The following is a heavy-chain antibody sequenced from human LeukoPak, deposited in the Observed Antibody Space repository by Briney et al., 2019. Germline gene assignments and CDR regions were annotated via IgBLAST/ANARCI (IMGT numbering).Heavy chain of an antibody. CDR3: ARDDAIEGGYLDH. CDR2: IHGGGTTT. D-gene: IGHD3-22*01. Sequence: GGSLRLSCAASGFTFSSYAMTWVRQAPGKGLEWVSVIHGGGTTTYHADPVKGRFSISRDGSKDTLYLQMNSLRAEDTALYYCARDDAIEGGYLDHWGQGTLVTVSS. J-gene: IGHJ5*02. V-gene: IGHV3-23*01. CDR1: GFTFSSYA.